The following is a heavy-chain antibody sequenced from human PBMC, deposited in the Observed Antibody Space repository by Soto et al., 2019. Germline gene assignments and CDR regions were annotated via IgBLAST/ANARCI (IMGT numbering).Heavy chain of an antibody. CDR1: GGSFSGYY. Sequence: SETLSLTCAVYGGSFSGYYWTWIRQPPGTGLEWIGEINHSGSTNYNPSLKSRVTISVDTSKNQFSLRLRSVTAADTAVYFCARSTGYGDSYFDYWGQGALGTVST. V-gene: IGHV4-34*01. D-gene: IGHD4-17*01. J-gene: IGHJ4*02. CDR3: ARSTGYGDSYFDY. CDR2: INHSGST.